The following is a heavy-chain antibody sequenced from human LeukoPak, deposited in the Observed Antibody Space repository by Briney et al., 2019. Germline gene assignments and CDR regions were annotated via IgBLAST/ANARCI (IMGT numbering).Heavy chain of an antibody. CDR2: FFVRGST. D-gene: IGHD6-19*01. V-gene: IGHV4-38-2*02. CDR1: GYSITTAYY. Sequence: SETLSLTCSVSGYSITTAYYWGWIRQPPGKGLEWIGSFFVRGSTYYNPSLKSRVTMSVDTSKNQFSLKLSSVTAADTAVYYCARSTVAGTYYYYYYMDVWGKGTTVTISS. CDR3: ARSTVAGTYYYYYYMDV. J-gene: IGHJ6*03.